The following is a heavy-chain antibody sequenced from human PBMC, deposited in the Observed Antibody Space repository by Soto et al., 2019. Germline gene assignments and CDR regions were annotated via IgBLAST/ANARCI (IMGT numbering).Heavy chain of an antibody. CDR3: ARGRPADGYNLLRVALVYFQH. V-gene: IGHV4-34*01. CDR2: INHSGST. Sequence: PSETLSLTCAVYGGSFSGYYWSWIRQPPGKGLEWIGEINHSGSTNYNPSLKSRVTISVDTSKNQFSLKLSSVTAADTAVYYCARGRPADGYNLLRVALVYFQHWGQGTLVTVSS. D-gene: IGHD5-12*01. J-gene: IGHJ1*01. CDR1: GGSFSGYY.